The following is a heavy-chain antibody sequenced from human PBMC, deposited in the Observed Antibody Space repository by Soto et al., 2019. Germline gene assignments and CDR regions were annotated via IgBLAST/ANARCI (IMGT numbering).Heavy chain of an antibody. CDR2: MYFGGSF. J-gene: IGHJ5*02. D-gene: IGHD3-22*01. Sequence: QLQLRESGPGLVKPSETLSLTCTVSGDSVSSGYWSWIRQPPGKGLEWIGFMYFGGSFNYNPSLPCRVTMTVETAKLKFSMKMTSVTAADSAAYYCAKSSYDTTGVAVDPWGQVTLGTVSS. V-gene: IGHV4-59*02. CDR3: AKSSYDTTGVAVDP. CDR1: GDSVSSGY.